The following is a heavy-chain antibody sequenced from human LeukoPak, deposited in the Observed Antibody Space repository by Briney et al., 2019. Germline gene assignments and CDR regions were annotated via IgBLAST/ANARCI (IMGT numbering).Heavy chain of an antibody. J-gene: IGHJ4*02. D-gene: IGHD5-12*01. V-gene: IGHV3-11*01. CDR1: GFTFSDYY. CDR3: AKDDAWLRYAC. Sequence: GGSLRLSCAASGFTFSDYYMSWIRQAPGKGLEWVSYISSSGSTIYYADSVKGRFTISRDNAKNSLYLQMNSLRTEDTAVYFCAKDDAWLRYACWGPGTLVTVSS. CDR2: ISSSGSTI.